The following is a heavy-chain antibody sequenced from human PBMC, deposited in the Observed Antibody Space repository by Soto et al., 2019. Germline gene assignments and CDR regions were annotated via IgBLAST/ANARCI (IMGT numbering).Heavy chain of an antibody. Sequence: PSETLSLTCTVSGGSISNYYWSWLRQPAGKGLEWIGRIYTGGSTNYNPSLKSRVTMSTATSKNQFSLRLTSVTAADTAVYYCARASVGPPGGGSWIMPFDYWGQGALVSVSS. V-gene: IGHV4-4*07. J-gene: IGHJ4*02. CDR1: GGSISNYY. CDR2: IYTGGST. CDR3: ARASVGPPGGGSWIMPFDY. D-gene: IGHD2-15*01.